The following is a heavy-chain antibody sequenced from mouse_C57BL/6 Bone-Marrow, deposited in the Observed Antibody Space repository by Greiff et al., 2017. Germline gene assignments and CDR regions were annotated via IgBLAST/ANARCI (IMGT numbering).Heavy chain of an antibody. CDR2: IDPETGGT. D-gene: IGHD4-1*01. CDR1: GYTFTDYE. V-gene: IGHV1-15*01. J-gene: IGHJ2*01. CDR3: TRSNWD. Sequence: QVQLQQSGAELVRPGASVTLSCKASGYTFTDYEMHWVKQTPVHGLEWIGAIDPETGGTAYNQKFKGKAILTADKSSSPAYMELRSLTSEDSAVYYCTRSNWDWGQGTTLTVSS.